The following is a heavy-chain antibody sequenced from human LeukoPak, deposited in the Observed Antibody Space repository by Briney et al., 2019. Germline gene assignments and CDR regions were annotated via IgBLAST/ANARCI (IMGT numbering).Heavy chain of an antibody. Sequence: GGSLRLSCAASGFTFSSYAMHWVRQAPGKGLVWVAVISYDGSNKYYADSVKGRFTISRDNSKNTLYLQMNSLRAEDTAVYYCAKEYGYTYGEFDYWGQGTLVTVSS. CDR2: ISYDGSNK. D-gene: IGHD5-18*01. CDR3: AKEYGYTYGEFDY. CDR1: GFTFSSYA. V-gene: IGHV3-30*18. J-gene: IGHJ4*02.